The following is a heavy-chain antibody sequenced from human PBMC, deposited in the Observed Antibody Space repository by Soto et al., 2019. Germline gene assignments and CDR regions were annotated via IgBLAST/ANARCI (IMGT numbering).Heavy chain of an antibody. Sequence: SGPTLVNPTQTLTLTCNFSGFSLSSIALGMGVGWIRQPPGKALEWLALIYWDGDKRYNPSLKSRLTITKDISQSQVVLTMTNMDAVDTGTYYCTHWSMGNRGTIFFDHCGQGALVTVSS. CDR2: IYWDGDK. CDR1: GFSLSSIALGMG. J-gene: IGHJ4*02. D-gene: IGHD2-8*01. V-gene: IGHV2-5*02. CDR3: THWSMGNRGTIFFDH.